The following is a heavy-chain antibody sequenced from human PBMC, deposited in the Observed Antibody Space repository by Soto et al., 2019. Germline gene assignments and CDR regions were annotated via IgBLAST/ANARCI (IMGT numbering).Heavy chain of an antibody. CDR1: GFTFSSYA. Sequence: EVQLLESGGGLVQPGGSLRLSCAASGFTFSSYAMSWVRQAPGKGLEWVSAISGSGGSTYYADSVKGRFTISRDNTKNTRDLQMNIHRAADTAVYDCLKVTVRGWKLLQNDYWGQGTLVTVSS. D-gene: IGHD1-26*01. CDR2: ISGSGGST. J-gene: IGHJ4*02. CDR3: LKVTVRGWKLLQNDY. V-gene: IGHV3-23*01.